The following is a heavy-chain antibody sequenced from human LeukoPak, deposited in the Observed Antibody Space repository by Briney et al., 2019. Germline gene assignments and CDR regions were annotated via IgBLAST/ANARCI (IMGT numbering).Heavy chain of an antibody. J-gene: IGHJ3*02. CDR2: ISWNSGSI. V-gene: IGHV3-9*01. D-gene: IGHD3-10*01. Sequence: PGGSLRLSCAASGFTFDDYAMHWVRQAPGKGLEWVSGISWNSGSIGYADSVKGRFTISRDNAKNSLYLQMNSLRAEDTALYYCAKEYGSGSYFAFDIWGQGTMVTVSS. CDR1: GFTFDDYA. CDR3: AKEYGSGSYFAFDI.